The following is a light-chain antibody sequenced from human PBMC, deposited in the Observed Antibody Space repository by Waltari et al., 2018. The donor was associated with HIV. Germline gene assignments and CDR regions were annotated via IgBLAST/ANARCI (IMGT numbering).Light chain of an antibody. CDR3: TSYTSSDTLV. CDR1: SSAFGFYNY. CDR2: EVT. Sequence: QSALTQPASVSGSPGHSIAIPCTAISSAFGFYNYISLYQQVQGKVPKVIIYEVTSRPAGVSDRFSGSRSGNTASLTISGLQPEDEADYYCTSYTSSDTLVFGGGTKVTVL. V-gene: IGLV2-14*01. J-gene: IGLJ2*01.